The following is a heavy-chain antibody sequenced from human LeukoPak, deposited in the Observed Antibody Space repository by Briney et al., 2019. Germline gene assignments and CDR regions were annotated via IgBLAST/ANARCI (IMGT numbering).Heavy chain of an antibody. D-gene: IGHD3-22*01. Sequence: SETLSLTCAVYGGSFSGYYWSWIRHPPGKGLEWIGDINQIGSNNYNPFLKSRVTISVDTTKNQSTLMLSSVTAADTAVYYCASVAESNHSSGCYWFGTFLAAFDIWGQGTMVTVSS. CDR2: INQIGSN. CDR1: GGSFSGYY. CDR3: ASVAESNHSSGCYWFGTFLAAFDI. V-gene: IGHV4-34*01. J-gene: IGHJ3*02.